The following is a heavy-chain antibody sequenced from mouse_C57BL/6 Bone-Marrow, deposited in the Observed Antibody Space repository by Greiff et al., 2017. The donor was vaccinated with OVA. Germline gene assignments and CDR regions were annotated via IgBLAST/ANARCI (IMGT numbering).Heavy chain of an antibody. CDR1: GYTFTSYG. Sequence: VQLQQSGAELARPGASVKLSCKASGYTFTSYGISWVKQRTGQGLEWIGEIYPRSGNTYSNEKFKGKATMTADKSSSTAYMELRSLTSEDSAVYFCARPYYGSSSYYFDYWGQGTTLTVSS. D-gene: IGHD1-1*01. J-gene: IGHJ2*01. CDR3: ARPYYGSSSYYFDY. CDR2: IYPRSGNT. V-gene: IGHV1-81*01.